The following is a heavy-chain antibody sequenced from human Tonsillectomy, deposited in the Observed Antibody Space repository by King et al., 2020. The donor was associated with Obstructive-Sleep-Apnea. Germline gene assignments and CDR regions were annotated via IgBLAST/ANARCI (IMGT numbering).Heavy chain of an antibody. J-gene: IGHJ4*02. CDR1: GYIFTNYS. Sequence: QLVQSGPEVKEPGASLKVSCKASGYIFTNYSLSWVRQAPGQRLEWMGWISVYIGTTNYAQKLQGRVTMTTDTSTRTAYMELRSLRSDDTALYYCAKYRHGWGDLGYFDDWGQGTLVTVSS. D-gene: IGHD2-21*02. V-gene: IGHV1-18*04. CDR2: ISVYIGTT. CDR3: AKYRHGWGDLGYFDD.